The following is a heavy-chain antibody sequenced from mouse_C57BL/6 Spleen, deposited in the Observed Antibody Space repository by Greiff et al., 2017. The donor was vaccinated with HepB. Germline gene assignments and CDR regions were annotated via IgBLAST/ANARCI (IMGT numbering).Heavy chain of an antibody. CDR3: ARGRHVVEGYFDY. J-gene: IGHJ2*01. V-gene: IGHV5-4*03. CDR1: GFTFSSYA. Sequence: EVKLVESGGGLVKPGGSLKLSCAASGFTFSSYAMSWVRQTPEKRLEWVATISDGGSYTYYTDNVKGRFTISRDNATNNLYLQMSHLKSEDTAMYYCARGRHVVEGYFDYWGQGTTLTVSA. CDR2: ISDGGSYT.